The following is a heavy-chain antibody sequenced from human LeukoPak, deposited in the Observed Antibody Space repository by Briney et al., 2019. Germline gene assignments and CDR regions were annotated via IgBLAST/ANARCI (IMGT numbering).Heavy chain of an antibody. CDR2: IYTSGST. Sequence: SETLSLTCTVSGGPISSYYWSWIRQPAGKGLEWIGRIYTSGSTNYNPSLKSRVTMSVDTSKNQFSLKLSSVTAADTAVYYCARAAGSSSVYNWFDPWGQGTLVTVSS. CDR3: ARAAGSSSVYNWFDP. V-gene: IGHV4-4*07. D-gene: IGHD6-13*01. CDR1: GGPISSYY. J-gene: IGHJ5*02.